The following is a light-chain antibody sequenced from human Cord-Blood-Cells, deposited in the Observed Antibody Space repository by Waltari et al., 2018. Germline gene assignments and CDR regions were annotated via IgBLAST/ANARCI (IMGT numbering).Light chain of an antibody. CDR1: QRVSSSY. J-gene: IGKJ1*01. CDR3: QQYGSSWT. Sequence: EIVLTQSPGTLSLSPGERATLSCRASQRVSSSYFAWYQQKPVQAPRLLIYGASSRATGSPDRFSGSGSGTDFTRTISRLEPEDFAVYYCQQYGSSWTFGQGTKVEIK. CDR2: GAS. V-gene: IGKV3-20*01.